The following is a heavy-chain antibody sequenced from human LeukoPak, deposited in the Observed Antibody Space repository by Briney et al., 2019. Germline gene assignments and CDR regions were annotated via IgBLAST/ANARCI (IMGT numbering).Heavy chain of an antibody. CDR1: GGSISSGSYY. Sequence: SETLSLTCTVSGGSISSGSYYWSWIRQPAGKGLERIGRIYTSGSTNYNPSLKSRVTISVDTSKNQFSLKLSSVTAADTAVYYCARVRNGWFDPWGQGTLVTVSS. J-gene: IGHJ5*02. CDR2: IYTSGST. V-gene: IGHV4-61*02. CDR3: ARVRNGWFDP.